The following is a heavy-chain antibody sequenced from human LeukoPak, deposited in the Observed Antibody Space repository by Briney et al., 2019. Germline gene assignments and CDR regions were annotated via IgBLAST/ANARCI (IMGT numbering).Heavy chain of an antibody. CDR3: ASQQWSAAHTYYFDY. D-gene: IGHD2-15*01. Sequence: GGSLRLSCAASGFTFSSYAMSWVRQAPGKGLEGVAVIWYDGSNKYYADSVKGRFTISRDNSKNTLYLQMNSLRAEDTAVYYCASQQWSAAHTYYFDYWGQGTLVTVSS. J-gene: IGHJ4*02. CDR1: GFTFSSYA. CDR2: IWYDGSNK. V-gene: IGHV3-33*08.